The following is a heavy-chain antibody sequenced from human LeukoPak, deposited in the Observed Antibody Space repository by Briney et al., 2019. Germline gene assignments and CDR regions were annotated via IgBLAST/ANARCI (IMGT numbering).Heavy chain of an antibody. J-gene: IGHJ5*01. V-gene: IGHV4-39*01. CDR2: IYFSGTP. Sequence: KPSETRSLTCTVSRGSIRTADYYWAWARQPPGEGLEWLGSIYFSGTPYFNPSLKSRVAVSIDTSKNQFSLKVTSVNASDTAVYFCARTSSWYAGAWFDSWGQGTLVTVSS. CDR3: ARTSSWYAGAWFDS. D-gene: IGHD6-13*01. CDR1: RGSIRTADYY.